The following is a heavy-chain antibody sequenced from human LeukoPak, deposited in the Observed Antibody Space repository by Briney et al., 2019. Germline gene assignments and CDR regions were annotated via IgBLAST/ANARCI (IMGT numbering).Heavy chain of an antibody. CDR3: AVTARVAAADYFDY. J-gene: IGHJ4*02. D-gene: IGHD6-13*01. Sequence: GTSVKVSCKASGFTFTSSAAQWVRQARGQRLEWIGWIVVGSGNTNYAQKFQERVTITRDMSTSTAYMELSSLRSEDTAVYYCAVTARVAAADYFDYWGQGTLVTVSS. CDR1: GFTFTSSA. CDR2: IVVGSGNT. V-gene: IGHV1-58*01.